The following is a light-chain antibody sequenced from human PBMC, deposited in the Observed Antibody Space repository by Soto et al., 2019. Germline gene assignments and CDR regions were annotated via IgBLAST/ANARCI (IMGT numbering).Light chain of an antibody. Sequence: EIVLTQSPATLSLSPGERATLSCRASQSIGLAIAWYQHKPGQAPRLLIFDASQRATGIPARFRGSASGTDFTLTINRLEPEDFAVYYCQLYGISPHFGQGTRLEIK. V-gene: IGKV3-11*01. J-gene: IGKJ5*01. CDR3: QLYGISPH. CDR2: DAS. CDR1: QSIGLA.